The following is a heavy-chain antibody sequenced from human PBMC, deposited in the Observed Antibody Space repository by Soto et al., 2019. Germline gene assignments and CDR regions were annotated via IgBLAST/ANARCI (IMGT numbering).Heavy chain of an antibody. V-gene: IGHV4-39*02. J-gene: IGHJ4*02. CDR3: ARRGSRLSVAVAAFDY. CDR1: SGSISTSGYY. CDR2: ISYSGST. Sequence: PSETLSLTCSVSSGSISTSGYYWGWIRQPPGTGLEWIGGISYSGSTYYNPSLKSRLTISVDTSKNHFSLKLTSVTAADTAVYFCARRGSRLSVAVAAFDYWYQGTLVTVSS. D-gene: IGHD6-19*01.